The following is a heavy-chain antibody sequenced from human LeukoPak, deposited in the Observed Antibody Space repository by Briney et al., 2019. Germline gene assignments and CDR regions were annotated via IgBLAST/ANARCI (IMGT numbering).Heavy chain of an antibody. CDR2: ISYDGSNK. D-gene: IGHD4-11*01. J-gene: IGHJ6*02. V-gene: IGHV3-30*03. CDR1: GFTFSSYG. Sequence: PGRSLRHSCAASGFTFSSYGMHWVRQAPGKGLEWVAVISYDGSNKYYADSVKGRFTISRDNSKNTLYLQMNSLRAEDTAVYYCARDTDYSYYYYYYGMDVWGQGTTVTVSS. CDR3: ARDTDYSYYYYYYGMDV.